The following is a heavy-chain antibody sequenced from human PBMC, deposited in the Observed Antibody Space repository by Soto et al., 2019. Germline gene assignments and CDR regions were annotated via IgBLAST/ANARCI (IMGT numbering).Heavy chain of an antibody. V-gene: IGHV3-53*01. CDR3: ARDRGYGGNPRGRGY. CDR1: GFTVSSNY. Sequence: EVQLVESGGGLIQPGGSLRLSCAASGFTVSSNYMSWVRQAPGKGLEWVSVIYSGGSTYYADSVKGRFTISRDNSKNTRSLQMNSLRAEDTAVYYCARDRGYGGNPRGRGYWGQGTLVTVSS. D-gene: IGHD5-12*01. J-gene: IGHJ4*02. CDR2: IYSGGST.